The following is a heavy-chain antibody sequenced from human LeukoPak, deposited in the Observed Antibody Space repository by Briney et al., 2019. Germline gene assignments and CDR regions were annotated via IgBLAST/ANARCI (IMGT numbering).Heavy chain of an antibody. D-gene: IGHD5-12*01. J-gene: IGHJ4*02. CDR1: GYSISSGYY. V-gene: IGHV4-38-2*02. CDR2: IYHSGST. Sequence: SETLSLTCTVSGYSISSGYYWGWIRQPPGKGLEWIGSIYHSGSTYYNPSLKSRVTISVDTSKNQFSLKLSSVTAADTAVYYCAKGSGYALFDYWGQGTLVTVSS. CDR3: AKGSGYALFDY.